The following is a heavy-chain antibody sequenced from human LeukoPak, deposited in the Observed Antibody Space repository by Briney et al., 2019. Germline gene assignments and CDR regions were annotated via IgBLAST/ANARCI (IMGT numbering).Heavy chain of an antibody. CDR3: ARVLGGGGGYYFDY. V-gene: IGHV3-7*01. J-gene: IGHJ4*02. Sequence: AGGSLRLSCAASGFTFSSCWMSWVRQAPGKGLEWVANIKQDGSEKYYVDSVKGRFTISRDNAKNSLYLQMNSLRAEDTAVYYCARVLGGGGGYYFDYWGQGTLVTVSS. CDR2: IKQDGSEK. CDR1: GFTFSSCW. D-gene: IGHD3-16*01.